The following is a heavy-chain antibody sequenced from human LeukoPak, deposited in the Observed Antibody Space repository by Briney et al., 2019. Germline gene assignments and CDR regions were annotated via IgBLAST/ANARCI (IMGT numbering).Heavy chain of an antibody. CDR2: IYYSGST. CDR3: ARWTPPYYYDSSGYYNDAFDI. V-gene: IGHV4-59*08. J-gene: IGHJ3*02. Sequence: SETLSLTCTVSGGSISSYYWSWIRQPPGKGLEWIGYIYYSGSTNYNPSLKSRVTISVGTSKNQFSLKLSSVTAADTAVYYCARWTPPYYYDSSGYYNDAFDIWGQGTMVTVSS. D-gene: IGHD3-22*01. CDR1: GGSISSYY.